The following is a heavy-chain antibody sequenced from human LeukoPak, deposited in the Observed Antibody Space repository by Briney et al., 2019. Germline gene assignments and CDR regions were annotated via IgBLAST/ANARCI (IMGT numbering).Heavy chain of an antibody. CDR1: GFTFTSYD. CDR2: MNPNSGNT. J-gene: IGHJ5*02. D-gene: IGHD3-10*01. CDR3: ARRSRKYGSGSYYNP. Sequence: ASVKVSCKASGFTFTSYDINWVRQATGQGLEWMGWMNPNSGNTGYAQKFQGRVTMTRNTSISTAYMELSSLRSEDTAVYYCARRSRKYGSGSYYNPWGQGTLVTVSS. V-gene: IGHV1-8*01.